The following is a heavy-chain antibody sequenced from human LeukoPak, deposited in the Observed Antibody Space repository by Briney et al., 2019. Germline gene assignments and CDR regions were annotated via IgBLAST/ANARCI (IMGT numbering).Heavy chain of an antibody. V-gene: IGHV4-59*01. CDR1: GGSISTYY. CDR2: VYYSDIT. J-gene: IGHJ3*02. Sequence: SETLSLTCTVSGGSISTYYWSWIRQPPGSGLDWIGYVYYSDITDYSPSLKSRVTISIDTSKKQFSLKLSSVTAPDTAVYYCARWEASRVAFDIWGQGTLVTVSS. CDR3: ARWEASRVAFDI. D-gene: IGHD1-26*01.